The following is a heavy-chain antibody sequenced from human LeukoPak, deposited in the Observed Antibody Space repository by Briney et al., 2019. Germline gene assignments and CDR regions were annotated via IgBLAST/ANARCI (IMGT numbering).Heavy chain of an antibody. CDR1: GGSISTNY. D-gene: IGHD3-22*01. J-gene: IGHJ4*02. Sequence: SETLSLTCTVSGGSISTNYWSWIRQPAGKGLEWIGRIYNCGNTNYSPSLESRVTMSADTSKNQFSLKLSSVTAADTAVYYCARGTFDSSGYYLFDYWGQGTLVTVSS. V-gene: IGHV4-4*07. CDR2: IYNCGNT. CDR3: ARGTFDSSGYYLFDY.